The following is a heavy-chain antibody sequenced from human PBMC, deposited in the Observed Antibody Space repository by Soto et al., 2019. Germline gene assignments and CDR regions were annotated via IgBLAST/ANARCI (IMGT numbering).Heavy chain of an antibody. J-gene: IGHJ4*02. Sequence: GGALRLSCAASGFTLSSYSMNWVRQAPGKGLEWVSYISSSSSTIYYADSVKGRFTISRDNAKNSLYLQMNSLRAEDTAVYYCARDGNVDIVATINFDYWGQGTLVTVSS. CDR3: ARDGNVDIVATINFDY. CDR2: ISSSSSTI. D-gene: IGHD5-12*01. CDR1: GFTLSSYS. V-gene: IGHV3-48*01.